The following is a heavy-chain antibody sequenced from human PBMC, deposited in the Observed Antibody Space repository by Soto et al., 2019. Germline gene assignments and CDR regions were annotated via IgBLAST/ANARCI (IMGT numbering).Heavy chain of an antibody. CDR3: ARDHFYYGDYHDAFDI. J-gene: IGHJ3*02. CDR2: ISYDGSNK. D-gene: IGHD4-17*01. CDR1: GFTFSSYA. Sequence: QVQLVESGGGVVQPGRSLRLSCAASGFTFSSYAMHWVRQAPGKGLEWVAVISYDGSNKYYADSVKGRFTISRDNSKNTLYLQMNSLRAEDTAVYYWARDHFYYGDYHDAFDIWGQGTMVTVSS. V-gene: IGHV3-30-3*01.